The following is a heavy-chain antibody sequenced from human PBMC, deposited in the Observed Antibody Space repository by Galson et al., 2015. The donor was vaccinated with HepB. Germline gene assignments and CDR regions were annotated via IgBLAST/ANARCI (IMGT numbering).Heavy chain of an antibody. J-gene: IGHJ4*02. V-gene: IGHV5-10-1*01. D-gene: IGHD6-13*01. CDR1: GYSFTSYW. Sequence: QSGAEVKKPGESLRISCKGSGYSFTSYWISWVRQMPGKGLEWMGRIDPSDSYTNYSPSFQGHVTISADKSISTAYLQWSSLKASDTAMYYCARSPKRDSSSWNSQGYWGQGTLVTVSS. CDR3: ARSPKRDSSSWNSQGY. CDR2: IDPSDSYT.